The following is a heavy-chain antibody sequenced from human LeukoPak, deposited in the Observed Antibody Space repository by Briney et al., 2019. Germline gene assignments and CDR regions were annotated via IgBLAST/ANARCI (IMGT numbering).Heavy chain of an antibody. CDR3: ARSGNRGYSRVGGGSYYYMDV. CDR1: GYTFTSYA. J-gene: IGHJ6*03. D-gene: IGHD6-13*01. V-gene: IGHV7-4-1*02. Sequence: ASVKVSCKASGYTFTSYAMNWVRQAPGQGLEWMGWINTNTGNPTYAQGFTGRFVFSLDTSVSTAYLQISSLKAEDTAVYYCARSGNRGYSRVGGGSYYYMDVWDKGTTVTVPS. CDR2: INTNTGNP.